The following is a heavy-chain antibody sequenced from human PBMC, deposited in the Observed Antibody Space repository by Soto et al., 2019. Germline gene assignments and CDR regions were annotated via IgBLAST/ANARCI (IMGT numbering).Heavy chain of an antibody. CDR2: ISAYNGNT. CDR3: ARVIITIFGVVIPPGY. V-gene: IGHV1-18*04. J-gene: IGHJ4*02. CDR1: GCTFTSYG. Sequence: GASVKVSCKASGCTFTSYGISWVRQAPGQGLEWMGWISAYNGNTNYAQKLQGRVTMTTDTSTSTAYMELRSLRSDDTAVYYCARVIITIFGVVIPPGYWGQGTLVTVSS. D-gene: IGHD3-3*01.